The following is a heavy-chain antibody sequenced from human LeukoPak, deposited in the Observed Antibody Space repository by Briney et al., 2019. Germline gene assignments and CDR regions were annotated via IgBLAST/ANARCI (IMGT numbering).Heavy chain of an antibody. CDR2: IRGNAGTT. D-gene: IGHD3-22*01. CDR1: GFIFSNYG. CDR3: TKGHADSSGYYYFDS. Sequence: GGSLRLSCAASGFIFSNYGMSWVRQAPGKGLEWVSAIRGNAGTTYYADSVQGRFTIFRDNSKNMLYLQMNSLRVEDTAVYYCTKGHADSSGYYYFDSWGQGTLVTVSS. J-gene: IGHJ4*02. V-gene: IGHV3-23*01.